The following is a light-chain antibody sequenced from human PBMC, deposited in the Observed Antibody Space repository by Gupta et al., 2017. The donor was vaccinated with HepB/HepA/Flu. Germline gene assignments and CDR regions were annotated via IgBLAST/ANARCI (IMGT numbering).Light chain of an antibody. CDR1: QSVSSN. J-gene: IGKJ4*02. V-gene: IGKV3-15*01. CDR2: SAS. CDR3: QQDNNWPRT. Sequence: EIVMTQSPATLSVSPGERATLSCRASQSVSSNLAWYQQKPGQAPSLFIYSASTRATGVPARFRGSGSGTDFTLTINSLQSKDTAVYYCQQDNNWPRTFGEGTKVEIK.